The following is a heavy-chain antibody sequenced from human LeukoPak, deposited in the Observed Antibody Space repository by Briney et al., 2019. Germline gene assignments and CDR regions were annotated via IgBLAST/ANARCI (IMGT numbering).Heavy chain of an antibody. V-gene: IGHV3-23*01. J-gene: IGHJ4*02. Sequence: PGGSLRLSCAASGFTFSNYAMNWVRQAPGKGLEWVSLISGSTGSTYYADSVKDRFTISRDNSKNTLSLQMNSLRAEDTAVYYCAKGRGTTVTSAANYWGQGTLVTVSS. CDR2: ISGSTGST. CDR3: AKGRGTTVTSAANY. D-gene: IGHD4-17*01. CDR1: GFTFSNYA.